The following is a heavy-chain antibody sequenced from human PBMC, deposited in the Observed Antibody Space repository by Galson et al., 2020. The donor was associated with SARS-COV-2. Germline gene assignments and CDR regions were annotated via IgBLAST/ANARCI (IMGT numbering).Heavy chain of an antibody. Sequence: ASETLSLTCTVSGGSVGSSSYYWGWIRQPPGKGLEWIGSIYYTGSTHYTPSFQSRVTISVDTSKNLVSLQLTAVTAADTGVYYCTRPGRDNADSRYLGDEDAMDVWGRGTTVTVSS. CDR2: IYYTGST. D-gene: IGHD3-16*02. V-gene: IGHV4-39*01. CDR1: GGSVGSSSYY. J-gene: IGHJ6*02. CDR3: TRPGRDNADSRYLGDEDAMDV.